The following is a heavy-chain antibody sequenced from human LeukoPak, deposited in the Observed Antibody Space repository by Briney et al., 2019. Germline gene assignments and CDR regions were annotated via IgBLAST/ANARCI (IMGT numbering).Heavy chain of an antibody. Sequence: GGSLRLSCAASGFTFSGYSMNWGRQAPGKGLEGVSYISSSGSTIYYADSVKSRFTISRDNAKNSLYLQMNSLRAEDTAVYYCAELGITMIGGVWGKGTTVTISS. J-gene: IGHJ6*04. CDR2: ISSSGSTI. CDR3: AELGITMIGGV. V-gene: IGHV3-48*04. CDR1: GFTFSGYS. D-gene: IGHD3-10*02.